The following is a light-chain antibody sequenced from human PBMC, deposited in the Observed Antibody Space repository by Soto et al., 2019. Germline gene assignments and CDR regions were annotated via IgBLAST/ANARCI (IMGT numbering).Light chain of an antibody. CDR1: SSNIERNT. Sequence: QSVLTQPPSASGTPGQRVTISCSGTSSNIERNTVNWYQHLPGTAPKLLIYNNNQRPSGVPDRFSGPKSGTSASLAISGLQSEDEADYYCAAWDDSLNGFYVFGTGTKVTVL. V-gene: IGLV1-44*01. J-gene: IGLJ1*01. CDR3: AAWDDSLNGFYV. CDR2: NNN.